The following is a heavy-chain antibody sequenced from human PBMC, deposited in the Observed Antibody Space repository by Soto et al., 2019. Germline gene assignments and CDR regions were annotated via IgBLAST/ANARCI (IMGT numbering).Heavy chain of an antibody. J-gene: IGHJ6*02. V-gene: IGHV3-23*01. CDR3: AKTLGIVVVPAAIFRSYGMDV. CDR2: ISGSGGST. Sequence: EVQLLESGGGLVQPGGSLRLSCAASGFTFSSYAMSWVRQAPGKGLEWVSAISGSGGSTYYADSVKGRFTISRDNSKNTLYLQMNSLRAEDTAVYYCAKTLGIVVVPAAIFRSYGMDVWGQGTTVTVSS. D-gene: IGHD2-2*01. CDR1: GFTFSSYA.